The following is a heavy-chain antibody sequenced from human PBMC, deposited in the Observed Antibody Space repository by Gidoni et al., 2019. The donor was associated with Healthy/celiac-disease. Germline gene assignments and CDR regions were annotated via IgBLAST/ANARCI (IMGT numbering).Heavy chain of an antibody. CDR3: AKEKSYGSGRNDAFDI. V-gene: IGHV3-23*01. Sequence: EVQLLESGGGLVQPGGSLRLSCAASGFTFSSYAMSWVRPAPGKGLEWVSAISGSGGSTYYADSGKGRFTISRDNSKNTLYLQMNSLGAEDTAVYYCAKEKSYGSGRNDAFDIWGQGTMVTVSS. J-gene: IGHJ3*02. CDR2: ISGSGGST. CDR1: GFTFSSYA. D-gene: IGHD3-10*01.